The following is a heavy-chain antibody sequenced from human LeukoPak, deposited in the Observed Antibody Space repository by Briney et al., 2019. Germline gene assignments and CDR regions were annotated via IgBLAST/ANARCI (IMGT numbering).Heavy chain of an antibody. Sequence: PSETLSLTCTVSGGSISSYYWGWIRQPPGKGLEWIGSIYYSGSTYYNPSLKSRVTISVDTSKNQFSLKLSSVTAADTAVYYCAGSHEEHDYGDYAPLDYWGQGTLVTVSS. CDR3: AGSHEEHDYGDYAPLDY. D-gene: IGHD4-17*01. J-gene: IGHJ4*02. V-gene: IGHV4-39*07. CDR1: GGSISSYY. CDR2: IYYSGST.